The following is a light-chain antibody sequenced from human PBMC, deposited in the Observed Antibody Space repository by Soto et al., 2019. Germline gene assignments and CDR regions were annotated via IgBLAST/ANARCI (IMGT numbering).Light chain of an antibody. Sequence: EIVMTQSPATLSVSPGERATLSCRASQSVSSNLAWYQQRPGQAPRLLIYGASTRAAGFPARFSGSGSGTEFTLTISRLEPEDFAVYYCQQYGSSGTFGQGTKVDIK. CDR3: QQYGSSGT. CDR1: QSVSSN. J-gene: IGKJ1*01. CDR2: GAS. V-gene: IGKV3-15*01.